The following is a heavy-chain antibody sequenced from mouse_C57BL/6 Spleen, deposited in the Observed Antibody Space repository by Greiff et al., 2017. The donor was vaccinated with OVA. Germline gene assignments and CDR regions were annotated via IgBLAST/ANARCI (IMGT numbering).Heavy chain of an antibody. V-gene: IGHV1-54*01. Sequence: QVQLKQSGAELVRPGTSVKVSCKASGYAFTNYLIEWVKQRPGPGLEWIGVINPGSGGTNYNEKFKGKATLTADKSSSTAYMQLSSLTSEDSAVYFCAREGYDYDGAAYWGQGTLVTVSA. CDR1: GYAFTNYL. J-gene: IGHJ3*01. CDR2: INPGSGGT. CDR3: AREGYDYDGAAY. D-gene: IGHD2-4*01.